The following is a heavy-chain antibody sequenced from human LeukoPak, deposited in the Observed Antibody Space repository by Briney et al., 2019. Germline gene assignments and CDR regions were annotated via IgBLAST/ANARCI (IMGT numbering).Heavy chain of an antibody. D-gene: IGHD1-14*01. Sequence: SETPSLTCTVSGGSISSSSYYWGWIRQPPGKGLEWIGSIYYSGSTYYNPSLKSRVTISVDTSKNQFSLKLSSVTAADTAVYYCARQTIRYFDYWGQGTLVTVSS. V-gene: IGHV4-39*01. CDR3: ARQTIRYFDY. CDR1: GGSISSSSYY. CDR2: IYYSGST. J-gene: IGHJ4*02.